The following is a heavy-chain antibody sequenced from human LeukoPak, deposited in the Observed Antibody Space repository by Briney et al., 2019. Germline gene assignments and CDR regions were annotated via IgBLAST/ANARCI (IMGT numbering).Heavy chain of an antibody. CDR1: GFTVSSNY. J-gene: IGHJ4*02. V-gene: IGHV3-7*01. CDR2: IKQDGSEK. CDR3: ATAGY. Sequence: GGSLRLSCAASGFTVSSNYMSWVRQAPGKGLEWVANIKQDGSEKYYVDSVKGRFTISRDNAKNSLYLQMNSLRAEDTAVYYCATAGYWGQGTLVTVSS.